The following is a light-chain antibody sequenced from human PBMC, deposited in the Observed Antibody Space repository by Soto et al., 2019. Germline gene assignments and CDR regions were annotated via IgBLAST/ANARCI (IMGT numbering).Light chain of an antibody. CDR1: QSISSW. CDR3: QQYNSYSPQLT. CDR2: DAS. Sequence: DNRMTQSPSTLSASVGDRVTITCRASQSISSWLAWYQQKPGKAPKLLIYDASSLESGVPTRFSGSVSGTEFNLTISSLQPDDFATYYCQQYNSYSPQLTFGGGTKVEFK. J-gene: IGKJ4*01. V-gene: IGKV1-5*01.